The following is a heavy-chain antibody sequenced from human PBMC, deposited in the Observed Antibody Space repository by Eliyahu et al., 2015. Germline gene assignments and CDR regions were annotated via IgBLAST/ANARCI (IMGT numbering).Heavy chain of an antibody. Sequence: QVQLQQWGAGLLKPSETLSLTCAVYGXSFSGYYWSWIRQPPGKGLEWIGEINHSGSTNYNPSLKSRVTISVDTSKNQFSLKLSSVTAADTAVYYCAGSTRTDVRFDWLPYYFDYWGQGTLVTVSS. CDR1: GXSFSGYY. J-gene: IGHJ4*02. CDR3: AGSTRTDVRFDWLPYYFDY. CDR2: INHSGST. V-gene: IGHV4-34*01. D-gene: IGHD3-9*01.